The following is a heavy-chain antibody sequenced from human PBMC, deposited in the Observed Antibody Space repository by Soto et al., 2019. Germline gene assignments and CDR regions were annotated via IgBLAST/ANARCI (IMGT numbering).Heavy chain of an antibody. CDR3: ARDQDSSGWTKPEGVDY. D-gene: IGHD6-19*01. Sequence: ASVKVSCKASGYTFTMYGISCVLQSALQGLEWMGWISAYNGNTNYAQKLQGRVTMTTDTSTSTAYMELRSLRSDDTAVYYCARDQDSSGWTKPEGVDYWGQGTLVTVSS. CDR1: GYTFTMYG. CDR2: ISAYNGNT. V-gene: IGHV1-18*01. J-gene: IGHJ4*02.